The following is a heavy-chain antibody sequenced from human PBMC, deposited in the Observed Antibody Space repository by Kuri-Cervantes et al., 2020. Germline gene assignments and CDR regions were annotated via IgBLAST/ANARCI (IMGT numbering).Heavy chain of an antibody. Sequence: SETLSLTCTVSGGSMSRHYWNWIRQPPGKGLEWIGFIYYTGSISYNPSFKSRVNISLDTSRNQFSLRLNSVTGADTAVYYCASASGSYIFDWGQGTLVTVSS. CDR3: ASASGSYIFD. D-gene: IGHD1-26*01. J-gene: IGHJ4*02. CDR1: GGSMSRHY. CDR2: IYYTGSI. V-gene: IGHV4-59*11.